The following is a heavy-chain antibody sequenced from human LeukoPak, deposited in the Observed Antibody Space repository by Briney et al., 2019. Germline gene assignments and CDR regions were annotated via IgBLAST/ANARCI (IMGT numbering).Heavy chain of an antibody. V-gene: IGHV1-18*01. D-gene: IGHD6-6*01. CDR1: GYDFINYG. J-gene: IGHJ4*02. CDR2: RSIYNGNT. CDR3: ARGGPFPSGSSSREYYLDY. Sequence: SVKVSCKASGYDFINYGISWVRQAPGQGLEWMGWRSIYNGNTDYKLQGRVTMTTDTSTSTAYMEVRSLRSDDTAVYYCARGGPFPSGSSSREYYLDYWGQGTLVTVSS.